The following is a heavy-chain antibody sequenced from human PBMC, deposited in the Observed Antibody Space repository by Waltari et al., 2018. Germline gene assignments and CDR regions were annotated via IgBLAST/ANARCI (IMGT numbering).Heavy chain of an antibody. CDR3: ARDTIPGGMDV. Sequence: QVQLQESGPGLVKPSETLSLTCTVSGGSISSHYWSWIRQPPGKGLEWIGYIYYIGSTNYTPSLKSRVTISVDTSKNQFSLKLSSVTAADTAVYYCARDTIPGGMDVWGQGTTVTVSS. V-gene: IGHV4-59*11. CDR1: GGSISSHY. D-gene: IGHD3-3*01. J-gene: IGHJ6*02. CDR2: IYYIGST.